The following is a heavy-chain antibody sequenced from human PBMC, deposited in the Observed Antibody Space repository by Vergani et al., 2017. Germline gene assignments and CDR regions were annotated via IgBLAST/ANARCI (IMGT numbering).Heavy chain of an antibody. J-gene: IGHJ5*02. V-gene: IGHV3-30*02. D-gene: IGHD1-7*01. CDR2: TRPHEDGA. Sequence: QVQLVESGGVVVQPGGSMRLSCSASGLTLSSYGVHWVRQAPGRGLESVTFTRPHEDGAFYSASVRGRFTVSRDNSKNTLYLEMNRLNVDDTAIYYCGKTQGTVVGTWWFDPWGQGTPVTVSS. CDR1: GLTLSSYG. CDR3: GKTQGTVVGTWWFDP.